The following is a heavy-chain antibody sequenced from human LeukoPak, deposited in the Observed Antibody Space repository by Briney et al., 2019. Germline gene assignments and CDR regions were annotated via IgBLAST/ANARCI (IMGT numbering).Heavy chain of an antibody. CDR2: IYHSGST. Sequence: PSETLSLTCTVSGGSISSSSYYWGWIRQPPGKGLEWIGEIYHSGSTNYNPSLKSRVTIPVDKSKNQFSLKLSSVTAADTAVYYCARYSSGWYGNWGQGTLVTVSS. J-gene: IGHJ4*02. V-gene: IGHV4-39*07. D-gene: IGHD6-19*01. CDR1: GGSISSSSYY. CDR3: ARYSSGWYGN.